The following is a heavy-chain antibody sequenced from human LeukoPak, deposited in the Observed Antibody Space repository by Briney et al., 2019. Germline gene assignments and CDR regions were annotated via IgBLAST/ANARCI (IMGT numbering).Heavy chain of an antibody. CDR1: GGSVSNYY. CDR2: IYYTET. V-gene: IGHV4-59*08. J-gene: IGHJ3*02. D-gene: IGHD3-10*01. Sequence: SETLSLTCTVSGGSVSNYYWSWIRQSPGKGLEWIGYIYYTETSYNPSLKSRVTISVDTSKNQFSLKLSSVTAADTAVYYCARQANYGTFDIWGQGTMVTVSS. CDR3: ARQANYGTFDI.